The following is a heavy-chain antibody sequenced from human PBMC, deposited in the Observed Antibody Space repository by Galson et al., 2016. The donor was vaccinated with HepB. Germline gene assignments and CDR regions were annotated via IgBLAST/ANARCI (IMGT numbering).Heavy chain of an antibody. Sequence: TLSLTCTVSGGSISSGDYYWSWIRQTPGKGLEWIGYIYYRGSTYYNPSLKSRGTISVDTSKNQFSLKLSSVSAADTAVYFCARGGRFYFYGMDVWGQGTTVTVSS. D-gene: IGHD3-16*01. V-gene: IGHV4-30-4*01. J-gene: IGHJ6*02. CDR3: ARGGRFYFYGMDV. CDR2: IYYRGST. CDR1: GGSISSGDYY.